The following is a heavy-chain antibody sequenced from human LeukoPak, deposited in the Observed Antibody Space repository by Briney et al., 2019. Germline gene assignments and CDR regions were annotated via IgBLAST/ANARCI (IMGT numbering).Heavy chain of an antibody. D-gene: IGHD3-22*01. Sequence: GGSLRLSCAASRFTFRSYAMNWVRQAPGKGLEWVSTISASGGSTDYADSVKGRFTISRDNSKNTLYLQVNSLRAGDTAVYYCATGIMPNYYDSSGYYYGALDYWGQGTLVTVSS. J-gene: IGHJ4*02. CDR2: ISASGGST. CDR1: RFTFRSYA. CDR3: ATGIMPNYYDSSGYYYGALDY. V-gene: IGHV3-23*01.